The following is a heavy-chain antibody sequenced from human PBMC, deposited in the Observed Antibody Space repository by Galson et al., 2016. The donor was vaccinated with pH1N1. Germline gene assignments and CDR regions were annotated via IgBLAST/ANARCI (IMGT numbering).Heavy chain of an antibody. CDR3: ARDGESMRGSYFNYYYYGMDV. Sequence: SVKVSCKASGYTFTSCGISWVRQAPGQGLEWMGWISDYNGNTNYAQKLQGRVTMTTDTSTSTAYMELRSLRSDDTAVYYCARDGESMRGSYFNYYYYGMDVWGQGTTVTVSS. CDR1: GYTFTSCG. CDR2: ISDYNGNT. J-gene: IGHJ6*02. D-gene: IGHD1-26*01. V-gene: IGHV1-18*04.